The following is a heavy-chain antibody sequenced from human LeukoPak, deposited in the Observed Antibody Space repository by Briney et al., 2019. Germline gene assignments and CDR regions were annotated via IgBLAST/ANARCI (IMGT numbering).Heavy chain of an antibody. CDR3: ARLRLRFLVDP. CDR2: IYYSGST. V-gene: IGHV4-59*08. CDR1: GGSISSYY. D-gene: IGHD3-3*01. J-gene: IGHJ5*02. Sequence: SETLSLTCTVSGGSISSYYWSWIRQPPGKGLEWIGYIYYSGSTNYNPSLKSRVTISVDTSKNQFSLKLSSVTAADTAVYYCARLRLRFLVDPWGQGTLVTVSS.